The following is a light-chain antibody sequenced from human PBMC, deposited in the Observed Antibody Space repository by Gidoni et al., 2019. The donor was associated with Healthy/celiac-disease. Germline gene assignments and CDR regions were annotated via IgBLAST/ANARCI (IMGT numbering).Light chain of an antibody. Sequence: SALPQPASVIGSPGQSITISCTGTSSDVGGYNYVSWYQQHPGKAPKRMIYEVSNRPSGVANRFASSKSGNTASLTISGLQAEDEADYYCSAYTSSSTWVFGGGTKLTVL. CDR3: SAYTSSSTWV. J-gene: IGLJ3*02. V-gene: IGLV2-14*01. CDR2: EVS. CDR1: SSDVGGYNY.